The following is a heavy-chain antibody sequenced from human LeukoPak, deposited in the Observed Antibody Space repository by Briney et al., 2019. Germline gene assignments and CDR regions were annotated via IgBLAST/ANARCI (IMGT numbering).Heavy chain of an antibody. Sequence: SETLSLTCTVSGGSISSSSYYWGWIRQPPGKGLEWIGSIYYSGSTYYNPSLKSRVTISVDTSKNQFSLKLSSVTAADTAVYYCARQDIVVVPTAPGGNWFDPWGQGTLVTVSS. CDR3: ARQDIVVVPTAPGGNWFDP. V-gene: IGHV4-39*01. CDR2: IYYSGST. D-gene: IGHD2-2*01. CDR1: GGSISSSSYY. J-gene: IGHJ5*02.